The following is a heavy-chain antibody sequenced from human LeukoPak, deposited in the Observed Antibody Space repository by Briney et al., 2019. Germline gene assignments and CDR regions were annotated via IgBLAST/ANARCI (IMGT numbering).Heavy chain of an antibody. CDR2: INPNSGGT. V-gene: IGHV1-2*02. J-gene: IGHJ6*02. D-gene: IGHD3-3*01. CDR1: GYTFTGYY. CDR3: ARDSVHVLRFLEWLSAGYYYYYGMDV. Sequence: GASVKVSCKASGYTFTGYYMHWVRQAPGQGLEWMGWINPNSGGTNYAQKFQGRVTMTRDTSISTAYMELSRLRSDDTAVYHCARDSVHVLRFLEWLSAGYYYYYGMDVWGQGTTVTVSS.